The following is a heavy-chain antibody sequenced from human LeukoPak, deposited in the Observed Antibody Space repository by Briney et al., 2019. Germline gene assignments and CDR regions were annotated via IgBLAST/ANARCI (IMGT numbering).Heavy chain of an antibody. CDR1: GFTFSSYA. CDR2: ISGSGGST. CDR3: AKNGLRFLEWLSSFDY. D-gene: IGHD3-3*01. V-gene: IGHV3-23*01. J-gene: IGHJ4*02. Sequence: GGSLRLSCAASGFTFSSYAMSWVRQAPGKGLEWVSAISGSGGSTYYADSVKGRFTISRDNSKNTLYLQINSLRAEDTAVYYCAKNGLRFLEWLSSFDYWGQGTLVTVSS.